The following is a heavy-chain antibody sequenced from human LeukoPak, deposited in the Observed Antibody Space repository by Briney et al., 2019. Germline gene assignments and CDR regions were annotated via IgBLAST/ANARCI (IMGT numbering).Heavy chain of an antibody. CDR2: ISYDESTK. Sequence: GRSLRLSCAASGFTFNTNGMHWVRQAPGKGLEWVAVISYDESTKYYADSVKGRFTISRDNSKNTLYLQMNSLRSEDTAVYYCAKDLVAGSYYVFDSWGQGTLVTVSS. CDR1: GFTFNTNG. J-gene: IGHJ4*02. CDR3: AKDLVAGSYYVFDS. V-gene: IGHV3-30*18. D-gene: IGHD1-26*01.